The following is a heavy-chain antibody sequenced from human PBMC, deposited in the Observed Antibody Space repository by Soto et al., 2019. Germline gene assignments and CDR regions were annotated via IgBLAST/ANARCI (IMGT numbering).Heavy chain of an antibody. V-gene: IGHV3-15*07. CDR1: GFSFSNAW. Sequence: EVQLVESGGGLVKPGGSLRLSCAGSGFSFSNAWMNWVRQAPGKGLEWVGRIKRKIDGEATDYAAPVKGRFTVSRDDSKSALYLHMNSLKGDDTAVYSCTTGSVEGVWGQGTTVTVSS. J-gene: IGHJ6*02. CDR2: IKRKIDGEAT. D-gene: IGHD2-15*01. CDR3: TTGSVEGV.